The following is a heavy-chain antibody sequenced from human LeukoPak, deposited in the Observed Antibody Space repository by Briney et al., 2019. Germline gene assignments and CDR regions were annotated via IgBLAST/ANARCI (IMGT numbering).Heavy chain of an antibody. J-gene: IGHJ3*02. D-gene: IGHD1-26*01. CDR2: ISYDESNK. CDR3: ARDKGGSTARSDAFDI. Sequence: GGSLRLSCAASGFTFSSYAMHWVRQAPGKGLEWVAVISYDESNKYYADSVKGRFTISRDNSKNTLYLQMNSLRAEDTAVYYCARDKGGSTARSDAFDIWGQGTMVTVSS. CDR1: GFTFSSYA. V-gene: IGHV3-30-3*01.